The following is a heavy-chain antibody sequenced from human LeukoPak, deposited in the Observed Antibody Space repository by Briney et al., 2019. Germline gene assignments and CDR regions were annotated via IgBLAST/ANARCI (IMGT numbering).Heavy chain of an antibody. CDR2: INPDGSTT. CDR3: ARDPYYYDSSGPPDY. J-gene: IGHJ4*02. V-gene: IGHV3-74*01. Sequence: PGGSLRLSCAASGFTFSRYWIHWVRQAPGKGLEWVSRINPDGSTTTCADSVKGRFTISRDNAKNTVYLQMNSLRAEDTAVYYCARDPYYYDSSGPPDYWGQGTLVTVSS. CDR1: GFTFSRYW. D-gene: IGHD3-22*01.